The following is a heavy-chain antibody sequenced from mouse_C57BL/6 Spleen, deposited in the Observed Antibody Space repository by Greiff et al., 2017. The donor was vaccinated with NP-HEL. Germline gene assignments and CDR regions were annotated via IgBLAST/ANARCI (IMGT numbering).Heavy chain of an antibody. D-gene: IGHD3-3*01. CDR1: GFSLTSYG. V-gene: IGHV2-2*01. J-gene: IGHJ2*01. CDR2: IWSGGST. Sequence: QVQLQQSGPGLVQPSQSLSITCTVSGFSLTSYGVHWVRQSPGKGLEWLGVIWSGGSTDYNAAFISRLSISNEHSKSQVFLKINRLQADDTAIYYCARNFGLAYFDYWGQGTTPPVSS. CDR3: ARNFGLAYFDY.